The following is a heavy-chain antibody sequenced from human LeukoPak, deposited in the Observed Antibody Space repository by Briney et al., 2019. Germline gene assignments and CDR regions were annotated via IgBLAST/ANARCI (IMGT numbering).Heavy chain of an antibody. D-gene: IGHD4-11*01. CDR1: GYSITSGYY. CDR3: ARHPSDCSNFAWFDP. CDR2: IYHSGST. J-gene: IGHJ5*02. V-gene: IGHV4-38-2*01. Sequence: SETLSLTCAVSGYSITSGYYWGWIRQPPGKGLEWIGSIYHSGSTYYNPSLKSRVTISVDTSKNQFSLKLTSVTAADTAVYYCARHPSDCSNFAWFDPWGQGTLVTVSS.